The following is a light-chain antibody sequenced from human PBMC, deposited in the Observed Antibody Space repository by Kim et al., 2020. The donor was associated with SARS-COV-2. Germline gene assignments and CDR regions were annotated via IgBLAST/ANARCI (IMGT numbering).Light chain of an antibody. Sequence: ELTQPPSVSVAPGKTARITCGGNNIGSKSVHWYQQKPGQAPVLVIYYDIDRPSGIPERFSGSNSGNTATLTISRVEAGDEADYYCQVWDSSSDHYVFGTGTKVTVL. CDR2: YDI. CDR3: QVWDSSSDHYV. V-gene: IGLV3-21*04. CDR1: NIGSKS. J-gene: IGLJ1*01.